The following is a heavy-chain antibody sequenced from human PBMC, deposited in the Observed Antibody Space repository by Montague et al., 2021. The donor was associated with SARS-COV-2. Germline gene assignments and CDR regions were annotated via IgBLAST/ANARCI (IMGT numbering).Heavy chain of an antibody. V-gene: IGHV4-39*01. CDR3: ARLPLVSSWSRAAGYYYYGMDV. CDR1: GGSISRSTSS. J-gene: IGHJ6*02. D-gene: IGHD6-13*01. CDR2: TSYTGST. Sequence: SETLSLTCSVSGGSISRSTSSWAWIRQPPGKGLEWIGSTSYTGSTYYNPPLKSRVTISVDTSRNQFSLRLSSVTAADTSAYYCARLPLVSSWSRAAGYYYYGMDVWGQGTTVTVSS.